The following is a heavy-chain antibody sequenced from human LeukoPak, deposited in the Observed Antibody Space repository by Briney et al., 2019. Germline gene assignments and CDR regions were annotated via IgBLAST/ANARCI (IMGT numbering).Heavy chain of an antibody. V-gene: IGHV1-69*13. D-gene: IGHD3-3*01. CDR3: ARSRQGYDFWSGYFSH. J-gene: IGHJ4*02. CDR1: GGTFSSYA. CDR2: IIPIFGTA. Sequence: SVKVSCKASGGTFSSYAISWVRQAPGQGLEWMGGIIPIFGTANYAQKFQGRVTITADESTSTAYMELSSLRSEDTAVYYCARSRQGYDFWSGYFSHWGQGTLVTVSS.